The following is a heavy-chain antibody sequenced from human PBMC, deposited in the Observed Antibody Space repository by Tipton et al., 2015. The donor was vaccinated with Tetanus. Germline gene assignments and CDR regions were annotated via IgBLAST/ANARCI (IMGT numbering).Heavy chain of an antibody. V-gene: IGHV4-39*07. CDR3: ARGGIAAAGGGLDY. CDR1: GGSISNSEYY. Sequence: TLSLTCSLSGGSISNSEYYWAWIRQPPGKGLEWIGSVFDSGTSYYNPSLKSRVTISVDTSKNQFSLKLSSVTAADTAVYYCARGGIAAAGGGLDYWGQGTLVTVSS. J-gene: IGHJ4*02. CDR2: VFDSGTS. D-gene: IGHD6-13*01.